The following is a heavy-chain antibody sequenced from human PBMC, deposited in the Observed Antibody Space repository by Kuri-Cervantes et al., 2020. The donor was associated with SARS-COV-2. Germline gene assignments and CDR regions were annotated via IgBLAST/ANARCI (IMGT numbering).Heavy chain of an antibody. D-gene: IGHD2-2*01. CDR1: GGTFSSYA. J-gene: IGHJ6*02. Sequence: ASVKVSCKASGGTFSSYAISWVRQAPGQGLEWMGWINPNSGGTNYAQKFQGWVTMTRDTSISTAYMELSRLRSDDTAVYYCARERGTGYCSSTSCYGGGYYYYGMDVWGQGTTVTVSS. CDR3: ARERGTGYCSSTSCYGGGYYYYGMDV. CDR2: INPNSGGT. V-gene: IGHV1-2*04.